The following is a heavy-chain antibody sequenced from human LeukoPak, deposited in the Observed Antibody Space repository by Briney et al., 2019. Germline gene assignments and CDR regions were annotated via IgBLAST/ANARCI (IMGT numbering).Heavy chain of an antibody. CDR1: GFTFSSYW. D-gene: IGHD3-16*01. CDR2: IKTDGSNT. V-gene: IGHV3-74*01. CDR3: ARDFLHLGG. J-gene: IGHJ3*01. Sequence: GGSLRLSCAASGFTFSSYWMHWVRQAPGKGLVWVSRIKTDGSNTNYADSVRGRFTISRDNAKNTLYLQMSSLRTEDTAVYYCARDFLHLGGWGQGTMVTVSS.